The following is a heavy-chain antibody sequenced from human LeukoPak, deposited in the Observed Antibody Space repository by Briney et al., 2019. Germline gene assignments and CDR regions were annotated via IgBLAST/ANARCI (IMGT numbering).Heavy chain of an antibody. Sequence: SSETLSLTCTVSGGSITNYYWSWIRQPPGKGLEWIGYIYSSGSTNYNPSLKSRVTISVDTSKNQFSLKLSSVTAADTAVYYCARFSGNSYYFDYWGQGTLVTVSS. CDR3: ARFSGNSYYFDY. CDR1: GGSITNYY. CDR2: IYSSGST. V-gene: IGHV4-59*08. D-gene: IGHD4-23*01. J-gene: IGHJ4*02.